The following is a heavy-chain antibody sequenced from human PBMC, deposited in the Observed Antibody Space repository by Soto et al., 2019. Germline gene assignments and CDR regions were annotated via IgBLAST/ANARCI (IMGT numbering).Heavy chain of an antibody. CDR3: ARDGSHYDIDY. CDR1: GFTFSAYG. J-gene: IGHJ4*01. V-gene: IGHV3-33*01. Sequence: QVQMVESGGGVVQPGRSLRLSCAACGFTFSAYGMHWVRQAPGKGLEWLAFIWRDGSNRNYADSVRGRLTISRDNSKNTLFLEMISLRAEDTAVYYCARDGSHYDIDYWGQGTLVTVSS. D-gene: IGHD4-4*01. CDR2: IWRDGSNR.